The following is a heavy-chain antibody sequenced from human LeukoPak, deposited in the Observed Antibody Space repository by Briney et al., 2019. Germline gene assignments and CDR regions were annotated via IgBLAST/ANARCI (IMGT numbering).Heavy chain of an antibody. CDR2: IHHSGST. CDR1: GGSLSGYY. Sequence: SETLSLTCAVYGGSLSGYYWSWIRQPPGKGLGWIGEIHHSGSTNYNPSLKSRVTISVDTSKNQFSLQLSSVTAADTAVYYCARGLRGSSRGWNYWGQGPLVTVSS. J-gene: IGHJ4*02. CDR3: ARGLRGSSRGWNY. V-gene: IGHV4-34*01. D-gene: IGHD1-26*01.